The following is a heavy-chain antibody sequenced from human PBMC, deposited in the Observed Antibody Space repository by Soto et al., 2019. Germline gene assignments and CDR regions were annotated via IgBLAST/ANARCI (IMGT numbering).Heavy chain of an antibody. J-gene: IGHJ4*02. V-gene: IGHV3-21*01. CDR1: GFTFSSYS. D-gene: IGHD6-13*01. CDR3: AGFKSYTSAWSY. Sequence: RGSLRLSCAASGFTFSSYSMNWVRQAPGKGLEWVSSISSGSSYIYYADSVKGRFTISRDNAKNSLYLQMNSLRAEDTAVYYCAGFKSYTSAWSYWGQGTLVTVSS. CDR2: ISSGSSYI.